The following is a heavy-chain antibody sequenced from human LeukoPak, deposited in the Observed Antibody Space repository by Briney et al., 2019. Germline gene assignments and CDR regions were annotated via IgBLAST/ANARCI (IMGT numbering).Heavy chain of an antibody. Sequence: PGGSLRLSCAASGFTFSSYGMHWVRQAPGKGLEWVAFIRYDGSNKYYADSVKGRFTISRDNSKNSLYLQMNSLRAEDTAVYYCARGRYSYEAGPDMDVWGKGTTVTVSS. J-gene: IGHJ6*03. CDR3: ARGRYSYEAGPDMDV. CDR2: IRYDGSNK. CDR1: GFTFSSYG. V-gene: IGHV3-30*02. D-gene: IGHD5-18*01.